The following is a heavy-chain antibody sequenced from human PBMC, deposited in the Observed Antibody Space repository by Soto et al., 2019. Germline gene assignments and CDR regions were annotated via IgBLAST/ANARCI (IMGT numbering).Heavy chain of an antibody. CDR1: GYRFTGYG. D-gene: IGHD1-20*01. J-gene: IGHJ4*02. CDR2: INAGNGNT. V-gene: IGHV1-3*01. CDR3: ARERYTFSLDQ. Sequence: ASVKVSCXASGYRFTGYGMHWVRQAPGQRLEWMGWINAGNGNTKYSQKFQGRVTITRDTSASTAYMELSSLRSEDTAGYYCARERYTFSLDQWGQGTLVTVSS.